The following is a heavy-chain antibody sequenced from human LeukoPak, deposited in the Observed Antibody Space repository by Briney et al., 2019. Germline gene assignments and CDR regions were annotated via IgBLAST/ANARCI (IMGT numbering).Heavy chain of an antibody. CDR3: ACVLLLNWFDP. V-gene: IGHV4-39*07. D-gene: IGHD3-10*01. J-gene: IGHJ5*02. CDR2: INHSGST. Sequence: PSETLSLTCTVSGGSISSSSYYWGWIRQPPGKGLEWIGEINHSGSTNYNPSLKSRVTISVDTSKNQFSLKLSSVTAADTAVYYCACVLLLNWFDPWGQGTLVTVSS. CDR1: GGSISSSSYY.